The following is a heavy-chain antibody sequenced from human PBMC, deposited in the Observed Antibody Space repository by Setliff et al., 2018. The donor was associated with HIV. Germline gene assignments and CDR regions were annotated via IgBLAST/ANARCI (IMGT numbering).Heavy chain of an antibody. J-gene: IGHJ6*02. CDR1: GYSISSGYY. Sequence: SETLSLTCAVSGYSISSGYYWGWIRQPPGKGLEWIGSIYHSGSTYYNPSLKSRVTISVDTSKNQFSLKLSSVTAAYTAVYYCAREVVVGATGGMDVWGQGTTVTVSS. CDR3: AREVVVGATGGMDV. D-gene: IGHD1-26*01. CDR2: IYHSGST. V-gene: IGHV4-38-2*02.